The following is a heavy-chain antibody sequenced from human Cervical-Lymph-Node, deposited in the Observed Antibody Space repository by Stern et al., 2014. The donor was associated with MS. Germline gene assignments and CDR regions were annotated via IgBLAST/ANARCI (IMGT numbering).Heavy chain of an antibody. CDR1: GFKFDDFA. CDR2: LGWNSEGR. CDR3: AKADDYAAGIDA. Sequence: EVQLEESGGGMVQPGRSLRLSCEASGFKFDDFAMHWVRQAPGKGLEWVSGLGWNSEGRGYADSVQGRFTISRDNAKSSLYLQMNSLTAEDTALYYCAKADDYAAGIDAWGQGTPVVVSS. V-gene: IGHV3-9*01. D-gene: IGHD3-16*01. J-gene: IGHJ5*02.